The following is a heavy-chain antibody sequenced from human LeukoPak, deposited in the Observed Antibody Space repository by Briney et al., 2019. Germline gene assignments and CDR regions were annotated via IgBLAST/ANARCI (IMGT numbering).Heavy chain of an antibody. J-gene: IGHJ6*02. CDR2: ISNDGSNK. D-gene: IGHD3-16*01. Sequence: QPGRSLRLSCAASGFTFSFYVMNWVRQAPGKGLEWVAVISNDGSNKYYADSVKGRFTISRDNSKNTFYLQTNSLRAEDAAVYYCAGDEGLALGFYYYGMDVWGQGTTVTVSS. CDR3: AGDEGLALGFYYYGMDV. CDR1: GFTFSFYV. V-gene: IGHV3-30-3*01.